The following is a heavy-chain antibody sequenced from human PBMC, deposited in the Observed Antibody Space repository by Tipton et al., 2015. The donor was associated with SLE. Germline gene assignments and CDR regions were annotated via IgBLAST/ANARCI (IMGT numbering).Heavy chain of an antibody. V-gene: IGHV4-34*12. CDR1: GESFNGYF. D-gene: IGHD1-1*01. Sequence: GLVKPSQTLSLTCAVYGESFNGYFWTWIRQPPGKGLEWIAEIIHSGVTNYNPSLRSRVTISVDMSKKQVSLKLSSVTAADTAVYYCARVAATEVFDYWGQGTLVTGSS. CDR2: IIHSGVT. J-gene: IGHJ4*02. CDR3: ARVAATEVFDY.